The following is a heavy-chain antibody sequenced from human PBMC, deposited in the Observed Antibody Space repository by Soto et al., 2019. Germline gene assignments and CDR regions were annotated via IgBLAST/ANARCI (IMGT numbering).Heavy chain of an antibody. V-gene: IGHV1-2*06. J-gene: IGHJ4*02. CDR3: ATFKQEPNGIDF. D-gene: IGHD2-8*01. Sequence: ASVKVSCKASGYTFTAYYLYWVRQAPGQGLEWVGRINPKTGDTNYAQVFQGRVTMTRDTSISTAYLELGNLRSDDTAFYYCATFKQEPNGIDFWGQGTLVTVSS. CDR2: INPKTGDT. CDR1: GYTFTAYY.